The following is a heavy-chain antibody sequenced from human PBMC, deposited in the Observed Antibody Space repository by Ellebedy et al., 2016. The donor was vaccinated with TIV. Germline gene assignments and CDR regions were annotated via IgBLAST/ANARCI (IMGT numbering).Heavy chain of an antibody. CDR3: ARGLTTVTTGGGMDV. D-gene: IGHD4-17*01. Sequence: ASVKVSCXVSGYTLTELSMHWVRQAPGKGLEWMGGFDPEDGETIYAQKFQGRVTITADKSTSTAYMELSSLRSEDTAVYYCARGLTTVTTGGGMDVWGQGTTVTVSS. J-gene: IGHJ6*02. CDR2: FDPEDGET. V-gene: IGHV1-24*01. CDR1: GYTLTELS.